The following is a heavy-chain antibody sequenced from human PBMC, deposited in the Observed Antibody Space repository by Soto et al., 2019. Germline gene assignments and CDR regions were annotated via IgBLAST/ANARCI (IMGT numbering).Heavy chain of an antibody. CDR2: INHSGST. J-gene: IGHJ2*01. CDR1: GGSFSGYY. D-gene: IGHD3-16*01. CDR3: ASTWRPHWYFDL. Sequence: PSETLSLTCAVYGGSFSGYYWSWIRQPPGKGLEWIGEINHSGSTNYNPSLKSRVTISVDTSKNQFSLKLSSVTAADTAVYYCASTWRPHWYFDLWGRGXLVTVSS. V-gene: IGHV4-34*01.